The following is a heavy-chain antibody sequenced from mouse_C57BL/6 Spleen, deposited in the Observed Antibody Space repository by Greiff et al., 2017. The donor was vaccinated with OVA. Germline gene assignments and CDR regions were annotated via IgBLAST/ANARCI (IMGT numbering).Heavy chain of an antibody. CDR1: GFTFSSYG. Sequence: EVQRVESGGDLVKPGGSLKLSCAASGFTFSSYGMSWVRQTPDKRLEWVATISSGGSYTYYPDSVKGRFTISRDNAKNTLYLQMRSLKSEDTAMYDCARQKIYGKGYFGVWGTETTVTVSS. CDR3: ARQKIYGKGYFGV. D-gene: IGHD2-1*01. CDR2: ISSGGSYT. V-gene: IGHV5-6*01. J-gene: IGHJ1*03.